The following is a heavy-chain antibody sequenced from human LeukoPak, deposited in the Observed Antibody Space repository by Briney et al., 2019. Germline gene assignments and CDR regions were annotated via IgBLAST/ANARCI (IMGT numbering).Heavy chain of an antibody. CDR1: GYTFPGYY. J-gene: IGHJ6*03. Sequence: ASVKVSCKASGYTFPGYYMHWMRQAPGRGLEWMGRINPNSGSTNYPQKFQGRVTMTRDTSISTGYMELSRLRPDDTAVYYCARDRFNAAGGAYYYMDVWGKGTTVTVSS. V-gene: IGHV1-2*06. CDR3: ARDRFNAAGGAYYYMDV. CDR2: INPNSGST. D-gene: IGHD3-16*01.